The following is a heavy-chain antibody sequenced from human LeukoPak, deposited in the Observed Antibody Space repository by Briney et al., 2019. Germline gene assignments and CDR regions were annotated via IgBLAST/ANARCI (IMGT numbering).Heavy chain of an antibody. V-gene: IGHV1-46*01. CDR2: INPSGGST. CDR3: ARPPLQDYYYMDV. Sequence: ASVKVSCKASGYTFTSYYMHWVRQAPGQGLEWMGIINPSGGSTSYAQKFQGRVTMTRDMSTSTVYMELSSLRSEDTAVYYCARPPLQDYYYMDVWGKGTTITVSS. J-gene: IGHJ6*03. CDR1: GYTFTSYY.